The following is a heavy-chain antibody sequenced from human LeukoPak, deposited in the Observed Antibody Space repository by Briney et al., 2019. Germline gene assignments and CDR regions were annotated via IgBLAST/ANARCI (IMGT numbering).Heavy chain of an antibody. V-gene: IGHV4-30-4*08. CDR2: IYYSGNT. D-gene: IGHD6-19*01. CDR3: ARVTVPVAAFYFDY. CDR1: GGSISSGDYY. Sequence: SETLSLTCTVSGGSISSGDYYWSWIRQPPGKGLEWIGYIYYSGNTYYNPSLKSRVTIAVDTSKNQFSLKLSSVTAADTAVYYCARVTVPVAAFYFDYWGQGTLVTVSS. J-gene: IGHJ4*02.